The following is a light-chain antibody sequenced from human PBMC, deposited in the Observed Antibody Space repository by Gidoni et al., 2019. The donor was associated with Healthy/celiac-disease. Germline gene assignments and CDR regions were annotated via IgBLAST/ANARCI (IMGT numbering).Light chain of an antibody. CDR1: SSNIGSNT. Sequence: QSVLTQPPAESGTPGQRVTISCSGSSSNIGSNTVNWYQQLPGTAPKLLIYSNNQRPSGVPARFSGSKSGTSASLAISGLQSEDEADYYCAAWDDSLNGPVFGGGTKLTVL. J-gene: IGLJ3*02. CDR3: AAWDDSLNGPV. CDR2: SNN. V-gene: IGLV1-44*01.